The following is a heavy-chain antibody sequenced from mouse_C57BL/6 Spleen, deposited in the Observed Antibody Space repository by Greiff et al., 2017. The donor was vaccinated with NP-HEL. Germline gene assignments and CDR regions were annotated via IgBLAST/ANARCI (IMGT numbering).Heavy chain of an antibody. J-gene: IGHJ1*03. CDR3: ARRYYGYFDV. Sequence: VQLQQSGPELVKPGASVKISCKASGYTFTDYYMNWVKQSHGKSLEWIGDINPNNGGTSYNQKFKGKATLTVDKSSSTAYMELRSLTSEDSAVYYCARRYYGYFDVWGTGTTVTVSS. CDR2: INPNNGGT. V-gene: IGHV1-26*01. CDR1: GYTFTDYY.